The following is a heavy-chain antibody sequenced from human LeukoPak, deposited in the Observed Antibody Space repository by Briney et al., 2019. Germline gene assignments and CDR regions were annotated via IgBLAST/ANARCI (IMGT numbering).Heavy chain of an antibody. Sequence: SEALSLTCTVSGDSISSGGYYWGWIRQPPGKGLECIASRYYSGSTYCNPSLKSRVTMSADTSKNQFSLKLSSVTAADAAVYYCARQYSSGWPWSARGGQGTLVTVSS. CDR1: GDSISSGGYY. V-gene: IGHV4-39*01. D-gene: IGHD6-19*01. CDR2: RYYSGST. CDR3: ARQYSSGWPWSAR. J-gene: IGHJ4*02.